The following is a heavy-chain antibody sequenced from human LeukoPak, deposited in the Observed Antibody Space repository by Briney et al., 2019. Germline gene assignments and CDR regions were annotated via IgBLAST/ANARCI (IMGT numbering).Heavy chain of an antibody. V-gene: IGHV3-48*03. J-gene: IGHJ4*02. Sequence: GGSLRLSCAASGFTFSSYEMNWVRQAPGKGLEWVSYISSGSTIYYADSVKGRFTISRDNAKNSLYLQMNSLRAEDTAVYYCARDDGDYAFDYWGQGTLVTVSS. CDR2: ISSGSTI. CDR3: ARDDGDYAFDY. CDR1: GFTFSSYE. D-gene: IGHD4-17*01.